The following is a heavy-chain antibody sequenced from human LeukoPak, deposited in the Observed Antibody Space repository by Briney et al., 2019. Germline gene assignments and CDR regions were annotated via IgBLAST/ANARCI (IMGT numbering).Heavy chain of an antibody. J-gene: IGHJ4*02. Sequence: SETLSLTCTVSGGSISSYYWSWIRQPPGKGLEWIGYIYYSGSTNYNPSLKSRVTISVDTSKNQSSLKLSSVTAADTAVYYCARATVAVEYYFDYWGQGTLVTVSS. V-gene: IGHV4-59*01. CDR1: GGSISSYY. CDR3: ARATVAVEYYFDY. CDR2: IYYSGST. D-gene: IGHD6-19*01.